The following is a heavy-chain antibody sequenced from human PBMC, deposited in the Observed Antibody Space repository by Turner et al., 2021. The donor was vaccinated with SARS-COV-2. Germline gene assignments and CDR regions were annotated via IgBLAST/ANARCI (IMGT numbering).Heavy chain of an antibody. V-gene: IGHV4-39*01. CDR1: GGSISSSSYY. CDR3: ARHSPELRGDYFNY. Sequence: QLQLQESGPGLVKPSETPSLTCTVSGGSISSSSYYWGWIRQPPGKGLEWIGYIYYSGSTYYNPSLKSRVTISVDTSKNQFSLKLSSVTAADTAVYYCARHSPELRGDYFNYWGQGTLVTVSS. D-gene: IGHD1-26*01. CDR2: IYYSGST. J-gene: IGHJ4*02.